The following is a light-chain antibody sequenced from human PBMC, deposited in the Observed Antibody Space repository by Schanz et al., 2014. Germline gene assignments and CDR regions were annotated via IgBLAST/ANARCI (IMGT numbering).Light chain of an antibody. J-gene: IGLJ2*01. CDR3: SSYSGSDIVL. CDR2: DAS. V-gene: IGLV2-8*01. CDR1: SSDIGGYDY. Sequence: QSALTQPASVSGSPGQSITISCTGTSSDIGGYDYVSWYQQHPGKAPKLMIYDASNRPSGVPDRFSGSKSGNTAFLTVSGVQAEDEADYYCSSYSGSDIVLFGGGTKLTVL.